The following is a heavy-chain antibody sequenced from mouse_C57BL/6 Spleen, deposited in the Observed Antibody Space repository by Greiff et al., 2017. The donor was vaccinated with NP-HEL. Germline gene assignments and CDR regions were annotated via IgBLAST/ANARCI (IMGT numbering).Heavy chain of an antibody. Sequence: QVQLQQSGAELVKPGASVKLSCKASGYTFTEYTIHWVKQRSGQGLEWIGWFYPGSGSIKYNEKFKDKTTLTADKSSSTVYMELSRLTSEDSAVYFCARHEGGYYYGSSYEYFDVWGTGTTVTVSS. CDR3: ARHEGGYYYGSSYEYFDV. D-gene: IGHD1-1*01. CDR1: GYTFTEYT. J-gene: IGHJ1*03. CDR2: FYPGSGSI. V-gene: IGHV1-62-2*01.